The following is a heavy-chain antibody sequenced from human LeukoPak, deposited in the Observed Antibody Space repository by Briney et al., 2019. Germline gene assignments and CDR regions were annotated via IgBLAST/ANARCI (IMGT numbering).Heavy chain of an antibody. Sequence: PSETLSLTCTVSGGSISSGGYYWSWIRQHPGKGLEWIGYINYSGSTYYNLSLKSRVTISSDTSKNQFSLKLSSVTAADTAVYYCARRIPVAEYFDYWGQGTLVTVSS. CDR1: GGSISSGGYY. D-gene: IGHD6-19*01. V-gene: IGHV4-31*03. CDR3: ARRIPVAEYFDY. CDR2: INYSGST. J-gene: IGHJ4*02.